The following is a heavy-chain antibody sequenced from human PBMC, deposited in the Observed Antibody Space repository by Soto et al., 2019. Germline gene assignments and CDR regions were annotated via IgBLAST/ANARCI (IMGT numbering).Heavy chain of an antibody. J-gene: IGHJ3*02. Sequence: QVQLQESGPGLVKPSETLSLTCTVSGGSISSYYWSWIRQPPGKGLEWIGYIYYSGSTNYNPSHKSRVTISVDTSKNQFSLKLSSVTAADTAVYYCARGDDIVVVPHDAFDIWGQGTMVTVSS. CDR1: GGSISSYY. CDR2: IYYSGST. CDR3: ARGDDIVVVPHDAFDI. V-gene: IGHV4-59*01. D-gene: IGHD2-2*01.